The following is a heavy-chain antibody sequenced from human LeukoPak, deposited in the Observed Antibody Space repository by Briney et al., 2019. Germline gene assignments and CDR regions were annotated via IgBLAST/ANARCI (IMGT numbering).Heavy chain of an antibody. D-gene: IGHD3-10*01. CDR2: ISSSGSTT. CDR3: ARDLLRDYYDSGSYY. J-gene: IGHJ4*02. CDR1: GFTFSDYY. Sequence: PWGSLRLSCAASGFTFSDYYMSWIRQAPGKGLEWVSYISSSGSTTYYAYTVKCRFTISRDNAKNSLYLQMNSLRAQDTAVYYCARDLLRDYYDSGSYYWGQGALVTVSS. V-gene: IGHV3-11*01.